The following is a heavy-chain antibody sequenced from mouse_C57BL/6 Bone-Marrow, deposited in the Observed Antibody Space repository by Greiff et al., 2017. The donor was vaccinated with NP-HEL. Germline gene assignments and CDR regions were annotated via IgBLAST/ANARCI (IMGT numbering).Heavy chain of an antibody. CDR2: IHPNSGST. Sequence: QVQLQQPGAELVKPGASVKLSCNASGYTFTSYWMHWVKQRPGQGLEWIGMIHPNSGSTNYNEKFKSKATLTVDKSSSTAYMQLSSLTSEDSAVYYCARSGISYYGTWGTGTTVTVSS. D-gene: IGHD1-1*01. V-gene: IGHV1-64*01. J-gene: IGHJ1*03. CDR1: GYTFTSYW. CDR3: ARSGISYYGT.